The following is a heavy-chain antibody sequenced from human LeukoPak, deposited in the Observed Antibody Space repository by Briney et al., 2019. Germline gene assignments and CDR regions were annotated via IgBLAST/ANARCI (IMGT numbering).Heavy chain of an antibody. CDR3: VRSLGRFSPYYFDH. V-gene: IGHV4-39*07. D-gene: IGHD1-26*01. CDR2: IYYSGST. J-gene: IGHJ4*02. CDR1: GGAISSSNYF. Sequence: SETLSLTCTVSGGAISSSNYFWGWIRQPPGKGLEWIGSIYYSGSTYYNPSLKSRVTIPIDTSKNQFSLKLSSVTAADTAVYFCVRSLGRFSPYYFDHWGQGNLVTASS.